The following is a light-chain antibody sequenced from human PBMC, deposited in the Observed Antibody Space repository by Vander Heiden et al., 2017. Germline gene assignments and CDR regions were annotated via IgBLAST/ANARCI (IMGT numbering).Light chain of an antibody. CDR1: ESIRSY. CDR3: QQSYSAPVT. V-gene: IGKV1-39*01. Sequence: DFHITQSPSSLSASVGDRVTITCRASESIRSYLIWYRQKPGKAPDLLIYGASSLQSGVPSRFSGSGSGTDFTLTIISLQPEDFATYYCQQSYSAPVTFGQGTKLEIK. J-gene: IGKJ2*01. CDR2: GAS.